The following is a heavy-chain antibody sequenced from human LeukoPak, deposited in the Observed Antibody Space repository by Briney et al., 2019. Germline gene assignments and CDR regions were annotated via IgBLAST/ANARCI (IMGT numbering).Heavy chain of an antibody. J-gene: IGHJ6*02. CDR1: GGSISSGGYY. V-gene: IGHV4-31*03. D-gene: IGHD3-3*01. Sequence: SETLSLTCTVSGGSISSGGYYWSWIRQHPGEGLEWIGYIYYSGSTYYNPSLKSRVTISVDTSKNQFSLKLSSVTAADTAVYYCAIDPKRDYDFWSGYDYYYGMDVWGQGTTVTVSS. CDR2: IYYSGST. CDR3: AIDPKRDYDFWSGYDYYYGMDV.